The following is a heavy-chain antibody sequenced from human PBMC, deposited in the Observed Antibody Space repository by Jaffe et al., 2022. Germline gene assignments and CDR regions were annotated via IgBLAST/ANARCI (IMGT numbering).Heavy chain of an antibody. CDR1: GFTFSNAW. CDR3: TTITPEFADAFDI. Sequence: EVQLVESGGGLVKPGGSLRLSCAASGFTFSNAWMSWVRQAPGKGLEWVGRIKSKTDGGTTDYAAPVKGRFTISRDDSKNTLYLQMNSLKTEDTAVYYCTTITPEFADAFDIWGQGTMVTVSS. CDR2: IKSKTDGGTT. J-gene: IGHJ3*02. D-gene: IGHD2-15*01. V-gene: IGHV3-15*01.